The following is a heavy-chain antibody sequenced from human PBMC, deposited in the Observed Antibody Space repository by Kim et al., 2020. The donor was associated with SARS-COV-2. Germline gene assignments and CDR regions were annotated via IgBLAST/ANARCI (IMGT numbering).Heavy chain of an antibody. CDR1: GGSISSSNW. Sequence: SETLSLTCAVSGGSISSSNWWSWVRQPPGKGLEWIGEIYHSGSTNYNPSLKSRVTISVDKSKNQFSLKLSSVTAADTAVYYCARDPGLLPKYCSGGSCYFDYWGQGTLVTVSS. CDR3: ARDPGLLPKYCSGGSCYFDY. V-gene: IGHV4-4*02. CDR2: IYHSGST. J-gene: IGHJ4*02. D-gene: IGHD2-15*01.